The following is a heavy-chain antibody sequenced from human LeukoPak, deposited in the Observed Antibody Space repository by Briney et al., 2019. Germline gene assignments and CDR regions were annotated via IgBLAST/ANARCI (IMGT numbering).Heavy chain of an antibody. V-gene: IGHV4-39*01. CDR2: IYFSGSS. J-gene: IGHJ4*02. Sequence: SETLSLTCTVSGGSISSSSYYWGWIRQPPGKGLEWVGSIYFSGSSYYNPSLKSRVTISVDTSKNHLSLKLSSVTAADTAVYYCARQAPGYSYGYVYWGQGTLVTVSS. CDR3: ARQAPGYSYGYVY. CDR1: GGSISSSSYY. D-gene: IGHD5-18*01.